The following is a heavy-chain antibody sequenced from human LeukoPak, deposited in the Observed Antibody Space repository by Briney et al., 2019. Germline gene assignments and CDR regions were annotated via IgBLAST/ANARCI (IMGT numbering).Heavy chain of an antibody. CDR3: AKAEIIVVVPANQGGDY. CDR1: GFTFSSYD. J-gene: IGHJ4*02. CDR2: IRYDGSNK. Sequence: PGGSLRLSCAASGFTFSSYDMHWVRQAPGKGLEWVAFIRYDGSNKYYADSVKGRFTISRDNSKNTLYLQMNSLRAEDTAVYYCAKAEIIVVVPANQGGDYWGQGTLVTVSP. D-gene: IGHD2-2*01. V-gene: IGHV3-30*02.